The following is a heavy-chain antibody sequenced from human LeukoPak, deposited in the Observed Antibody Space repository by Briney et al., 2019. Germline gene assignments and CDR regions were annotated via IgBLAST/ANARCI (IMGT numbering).Heavy chain of an antibody. J-gene: IGHJ4*02. V-gene: IGHV4-34*01. Sequence: SETLSLTCAVYGGSFSGYYWSWIRQPPGKGLEWIGEINHSGSTNYNPSLKSRVTISVDTSKNQFSLKLSSVTAADTAVYYCARVSGRRQFDYWGQGTLVTVSS. CDR2: INHSGST. CDR3: ARVSGRRQFDY. D-gene: IGHD2-15*01. CDR1: GGSFSGYY.